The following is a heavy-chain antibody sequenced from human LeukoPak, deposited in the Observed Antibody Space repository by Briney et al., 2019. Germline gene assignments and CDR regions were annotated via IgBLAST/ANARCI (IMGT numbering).Heavy chain of an antibody. CDR2: IWYDGSNK. J-gene: IGHJ4*02. D-gene: IGHD6-13*01. CDR1: GFTFSSYG. V-gene: IGHV3-33*01. CDR3: ARADTEANHPSIAAAGTADY. Sequence: GRSLRLSCAASGFTFSSYGMHWVRQAPGKGLEWVAVIWYDGSNKYYADSVKGRFTISRDNSKNTLYLQMNSLRAEDTAVYYCARADTEANHPSIAAAGTADYWGQGTLVTVSS.